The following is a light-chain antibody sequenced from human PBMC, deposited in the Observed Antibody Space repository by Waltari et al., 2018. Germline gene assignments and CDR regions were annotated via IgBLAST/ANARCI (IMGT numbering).Light chain of an antibody. CDR3: QQFYSTPPT. CDR1: QSVLYSSYNTNY. Sequence: DIVMTQSPDSLAVSLGERATINCKSSQSVLYSSYNTNYLAWYQQKPGQPPKLLIYWASTRESGVPDRFSGSGSGTDFTLTISSLQAEDVAVYFCQQFYSTPPTFGQGTKLEIK. J-gene: IGKJ1*01. V-gene: IGKV4-1*01. CDR2: WAS.